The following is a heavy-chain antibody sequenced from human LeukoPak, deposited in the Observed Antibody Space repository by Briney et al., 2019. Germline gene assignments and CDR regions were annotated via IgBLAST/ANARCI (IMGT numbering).Heavy chain of an antibody. D-gene: IGHD6-6*01. V-gene: IGHV4-39*07. CDR2: IYYSGST. CDR3: ASIAATDLVGFDP. J-gene: IGHJ5*02. Sequence: SETLSLTCTVSGGSISSRSYYWGWIRQPPGKGLEWIGRIYYSGSTYYNPSLKSRVTISVDTSKTQFSLTLSSVTAADTAVYYCASIAATDLVGFDPWGQGTLVTVSS. CDR1: GGSISSRSYY.